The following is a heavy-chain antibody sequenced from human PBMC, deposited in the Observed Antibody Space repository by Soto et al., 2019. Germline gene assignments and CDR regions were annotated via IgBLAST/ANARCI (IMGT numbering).Heavy chain of an antibody. CDR1: GGSISSGGYY. J-gene: IGHJ4*02. D-gene: IGHD5-18*01. CDR2: IYYSGST. CDR3: ARTAMVSFDY. Sequence: SETQSLTCTVSGGSISSGGYYWSWIRQHPGKGLEWIGYIYYSGSTYYNPSLKSRVTISVDTSKNQFSLKLSSVTAADTAVYYCARTAMVSFDYWGQGTMVTVSS. V-gene: IGHV4-31*03.